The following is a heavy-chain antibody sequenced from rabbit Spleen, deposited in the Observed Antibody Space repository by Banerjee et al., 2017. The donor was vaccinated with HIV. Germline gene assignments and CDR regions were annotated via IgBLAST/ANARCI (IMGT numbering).Heavy chain of an antibody. D-gene: IGHD7-1*01. J-gene: IGHJ4*01. V-gene: IGHV1S45*01. CDR3: ARHFRYNNDPAL. CDR2: IYTGSGGRT. CDR1: GFSFNNNYW. Sequence: QEQLVESGGGLVTPEGSLTLTCTASGFSFNNNYWICWVRQAPGKGLEWIGCIYTGSGGRTYYASWAKGRFTITRETSLNTVTLQVNSLTVADTATYFCARHFRYNNDPALWGPGTLVTVS.